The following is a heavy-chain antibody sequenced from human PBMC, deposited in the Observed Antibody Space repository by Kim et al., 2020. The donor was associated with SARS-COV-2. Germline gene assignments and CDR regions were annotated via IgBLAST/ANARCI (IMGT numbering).Heavy chain of an antibody. CDR1: GHTFTDYY. D-gene: IGHD3-10*01. J-gene: IGHJ4*02. CDR3: ARDLGPRTVRGGIDY. V-gene: IGHV1-2*02. Sequence: ASVKVSCKPSGHTFTDYYIHWVRQAPGQGLEGMGWINPNSGGTKYEQKFQGRVTMTRDTSITTVYMELSSLGPDDMAVYFCARDLGPRTVRGGIDYWGQGTLVTVSS. CDR2: INPNSGGT.